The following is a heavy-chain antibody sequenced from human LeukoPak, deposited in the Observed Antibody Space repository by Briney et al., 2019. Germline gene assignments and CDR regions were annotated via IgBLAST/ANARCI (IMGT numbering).Heavy chain of an antibody. V-gene: IGHV3-7*01. CDR2: INQDGNEK. CDR3: LREETIVVIREPPP. J-gene: IGHJ4*02. D-gene: IGHD3-22*01. CDR1: GFPFRNFW. Sequence: LGGSLRLSCAASGFPFRNFWLAWVPQAPGKGLEWWSNINQDGNEKYYVDSVKGRFTISRDNAKNSLYLQMNSLRAEDTAIYYCLREETIVVIREPPPRGQGTLVTVSS.